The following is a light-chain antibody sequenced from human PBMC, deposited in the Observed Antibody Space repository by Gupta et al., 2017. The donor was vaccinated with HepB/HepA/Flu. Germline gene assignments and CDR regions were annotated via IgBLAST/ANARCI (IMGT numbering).Light chain of an antibody. CDR3: MQALQIPWT. CDR1: QSLLHSDGYIN. J-gene: IGKJ1*01. V-gene: IGKV2-28*01. CDR2: SGS. Sequence: DIVMTQSPLSLPVTPGEPASISCRSSQSLLHSDGYINLDWYQQKPGQSPRLLIYSGSNRASGVPDRFSGSGSGTDFTLNISRVEAEDVGVYYCMQALQIPWTFGQGTKVEIK.